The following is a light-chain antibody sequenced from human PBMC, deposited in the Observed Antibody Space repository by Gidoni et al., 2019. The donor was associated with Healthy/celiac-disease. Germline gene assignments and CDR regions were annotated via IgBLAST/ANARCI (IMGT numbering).Light chain of an antibody. CDR3: QQYGSPGT. CDR1: QSVSSSY. V-gene: IGKV3-20*01. Sequence: ESVLAQYTGTLSLSTGERATLSYRCSQSVSSSYLAWYQQKPVHAPRLLIYGASSRATGIPDRFSDSGSGTDFTLTISRLEPEDFAVYYCQQYGSPGTFCQGTKVEIK. J-gene: IGKJ1*01. CDR2: GAS.